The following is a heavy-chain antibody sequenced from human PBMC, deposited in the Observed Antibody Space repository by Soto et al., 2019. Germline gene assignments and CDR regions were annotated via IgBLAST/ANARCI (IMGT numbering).Heavy chain of an antibody. CDR2: ISAYNGNT. J-gene: IGHJ6*02. D-gene: IGHD1-7*01. V-gene: IGHV1-18*04. CDR3: ARACNRNYVSCYGMDV. CDR1: GYTFTSYG. Sequence: ASVKVSCKASGYTFTSYGISWVRQAPGQGLEWMGWISAYNGNTNYAQKLQGRVTMTTDTSTSTAYMELRSLRSDDTAVYYCARACNRNYVSCYGMDVWGQGTTVTVSS.